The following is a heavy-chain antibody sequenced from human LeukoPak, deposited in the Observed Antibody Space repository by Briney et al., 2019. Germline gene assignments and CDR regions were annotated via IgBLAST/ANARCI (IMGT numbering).Heavy chain of an antibody. CDR3: SRVGYSYGSSDY. CDR2: ISSSGSTI. D-gene: IGHD5-18*01. CDR1: EFTFSSYE. V-gene: IGHV3-48*03. Sequence: GRSLRLSCAASEFTFSSYEMNWVRQAPGKGLEWVSYISSSGSTIYCADSVKGRFTISRDNAKNSLYLQMNSLRAEDTAVYYCSRVGYSYGSSDYWGQGTLVTVSS. J-gene: IGHJ4*02.